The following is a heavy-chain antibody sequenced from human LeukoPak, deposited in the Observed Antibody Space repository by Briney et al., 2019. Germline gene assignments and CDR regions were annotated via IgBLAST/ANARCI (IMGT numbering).Heavy chain of an antibody. CDR1: GGSFSGYY. CDR3: ARCFYDYVWGSYRYAFDI. V-gene: IGHV4-34*01. J-gene: IGHJ3*02. D-gene: IGHD3-16*02. Sequence: SETLSLTCAVYGGSFSGYYWSWIRQPPGKGLEWIGEINHSGSANYNPSLKSRVTISVDTSKNQFSLQLSSVTVADTAVYYCARCFYDYVWGSYRYAFDIWDQGTMATVTS. CDR2: INHSGSA.